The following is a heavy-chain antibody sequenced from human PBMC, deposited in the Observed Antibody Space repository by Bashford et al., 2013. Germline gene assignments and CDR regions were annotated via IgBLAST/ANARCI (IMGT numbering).Heavy chain of an antibody. Sequence: GLGRIYYRSKWDNDYAISLKSRMTINPDTIKNHFSLQLKSVTPEDTAVYYCAREKDDRSTYYFPFDSWGQGTLVTVSS. J-gene: IGHJ4*02. D-gene: IGHD3-22*01. V-gene: IGHV6-1*01. CDR3: AREKDDRSTYYFPFDS. CDR2: IYYRSKWDN.